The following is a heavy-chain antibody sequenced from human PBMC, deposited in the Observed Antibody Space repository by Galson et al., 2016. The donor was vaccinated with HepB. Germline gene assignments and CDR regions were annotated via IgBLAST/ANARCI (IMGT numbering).Heavy chain of an antibody. CDR1: GGSVISGGYF. D-gene: IGHD2-21*01. CDR3: ARASGWLVDY. Sequence: TLSLTCSVSGGSVISGGYFWTWIRHHPDKGLEWIGYIDSSGSTHYNPSLQTRVAISADPSKNQFSLQLVSVTAADAALYYCARASGWLVDYGGRGALVTVSS. J-gene: IGHJ4*02. CDR2: IDSSGST. V-gene: IGHV4-31*03.